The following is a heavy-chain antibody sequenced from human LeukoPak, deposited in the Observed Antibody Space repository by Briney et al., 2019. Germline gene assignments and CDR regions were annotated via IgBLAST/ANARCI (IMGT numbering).Heavy chain of an antibody. V-gene: IGHV3-23*01. Sequence: GSLRLSCGASGFTFSSYAMSWVRQALGKGLEWVSGISGSDGYTYYADSVKGRFTISRDNSKNTLYLQMNSLRAEDTAVYYCAKGSGSYLSPLYYFDYWGQGTLVTVSS. J-gene: IGHJ4*02. D-gene: IGHD1-26*01. CDR1: GFTFSSYA. CDR3: AKGSGSYLSPLYYFDY. CDR2: ISGSDGYT.